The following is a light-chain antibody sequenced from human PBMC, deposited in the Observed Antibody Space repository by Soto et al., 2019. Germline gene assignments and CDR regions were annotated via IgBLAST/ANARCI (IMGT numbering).Light chain of an antibody. CDR2: GTS. J-gene: IGKJ5*01. CDR1: QSISSN. V-gene: IGKV3-15*01. Sequence: EIVMTQSPGTLSVSPGERVTLSCRASQSISSNLAWYQQKPGQAPSLLMYGTSTRATGIPARFSGSGSGTEFTLTISSLQSEDFAVYYCQQYNTWSSITFGQGTRLEIK. CDR3: QQYNTWSSIT.